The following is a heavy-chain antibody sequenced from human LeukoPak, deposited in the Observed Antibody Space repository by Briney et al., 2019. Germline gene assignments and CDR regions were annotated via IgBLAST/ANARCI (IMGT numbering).Heavy chain of an antibody. V-gene: IGHV3-15*01. Sequence: PGGSLRLSCAASGFTFNNAWMSWVRQAPRKGLDWVGRIKSKTDNGTLDYAPPVKGRFTISRDDSKNTLYLQMNSLKTEDTAVYYCTTWNYWGQGTLVTVSS. CDR2: IKSKTDNGTL. CDR1: GFTFNNAW. J-gene: IGHJ4*02. CDR3: TTWNY.